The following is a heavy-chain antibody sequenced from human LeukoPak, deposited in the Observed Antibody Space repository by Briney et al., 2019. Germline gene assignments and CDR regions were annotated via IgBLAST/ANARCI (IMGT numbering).Heavy chain of an antibody. CDR2: ISGSGGST. D-gene: IGHD1-26*01. V-gene: IGHV3-23*01. CDR1: GFNFSSYA. Sequence: GGSLRLSCAASGFNFSSYAMSWVRQAPGKGLEWVSAISGSGGSTYYADSVKGRFTISRDNSKITLYLQMNSLRAEDTAVYYCAKAYSGNYTYNWFDPWGQGTLVTVSS. CDR3: AKAYSGNYTYNWFDP. J-gene: IGHJ5*02.